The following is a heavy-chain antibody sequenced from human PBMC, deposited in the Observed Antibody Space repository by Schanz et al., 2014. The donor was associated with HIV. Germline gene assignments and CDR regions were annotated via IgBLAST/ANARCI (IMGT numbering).Heavy chain of an antibody. D-gene: IGHD6-19*01. V-gene: IGHV3-23*01. CDR2: ISGGGGST. CDR1: GFTFSSYA. Sequence: EVQLLESGGGLVQPGGSLRLSCADSGFTFSSYAMSWVRQAPGKGLEWVSAISGGGGSTYYADSVKGRFTISRDNSKNTLYLEMNSLRAEDTAVYYCARGWRENSFDYWGQGTLVTVSS. CDR3: ARGWRENSFDY. J-gene: IGHJ4*02.